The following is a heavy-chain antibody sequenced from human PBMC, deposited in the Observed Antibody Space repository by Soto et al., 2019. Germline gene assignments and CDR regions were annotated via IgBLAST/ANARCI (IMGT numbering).Heavy chain of an antibody. V-gene: IGHV3-74*01. CDR3: ARAKLDSSSWYY. J-gene: IGHJ4*02. CDR2: INSDWSST. Sequence: GGSLRLSCAASGFTFSSYWMHWVRQAPGKGLVWVSRINSDWSSTSYADSVKDRFNICRDNAKNTLYLQMNSLSAEDTAVYYCARAKLDSSSWYYWGQGTLVTVSS. D-gene: IGHD6-13*01. CDR1: GFTFSSYW.